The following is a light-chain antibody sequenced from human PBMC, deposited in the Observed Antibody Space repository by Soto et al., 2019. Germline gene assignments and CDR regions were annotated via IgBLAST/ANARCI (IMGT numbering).Light chain of an antibody. Sequence: QSALTQPRSVSGSPGQSVTISCTGTSRDVGGFDYVSWYQQHPGKVPTLIMYDVAQRPSGVPVRFSGFKSGNTASLTISGLDPCDEADYYCCSYAGIHTYVFGTGTKVTVL. V-gene: IGLV2-11*01. CDR3: CSYAGIHTYV. CDR2: DVA. CDR1: SRDVGGFDY. J-gene: IGLJ1*01.